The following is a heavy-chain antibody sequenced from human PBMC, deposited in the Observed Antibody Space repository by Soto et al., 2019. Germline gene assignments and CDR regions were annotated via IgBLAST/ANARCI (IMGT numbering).Heavy chain of an antibody. Sequence: TLALACAVSGASISSGGYYGSWIRQHPGKGLEWIGYIYYSGSTYYNPSLKSRVTISVDTSKNQFSLKLSSVTAADKAVYYCATSAAGTWNWFDPWGQGTLVTVYS. CDR2: IYYSGST. CDR1: GASISSGGYY. J-gene: IGHJ5*02. CDR3: ATSAAGTWNWFDP. V-gene: IGHV4-31*11. D-gene: IGHD6-13*01.